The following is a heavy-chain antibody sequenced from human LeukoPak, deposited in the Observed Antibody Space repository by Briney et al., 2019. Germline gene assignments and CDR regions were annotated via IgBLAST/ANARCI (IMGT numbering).Heavy chain of an antibody. Sequence: GGSLRLSCAASGFTFDDYGMSWVRQAPGKGLEWVSGINRNGGSTGYADSVKGRVTISRDYAKNSLYLQMNSLRAENTALYYCVRGFRGGPFDYWGQGTLVTVSS. D-gene: IGHD3-10*01. V-gene: IGHV3-20*04. CDR1: GFTFDDYG. CDR2: INRNGGST. CDR3: VRGFRGGPFDY. J-gene: IGHJ4*02.